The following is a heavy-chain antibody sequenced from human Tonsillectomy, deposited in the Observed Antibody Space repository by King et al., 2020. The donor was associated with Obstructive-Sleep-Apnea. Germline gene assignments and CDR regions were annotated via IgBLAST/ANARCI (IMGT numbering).Heavy chain of an antibody. J-gene: IGHJ4*02. D-gene: IGHD6-13*01. V-gene: IGHV1-46*01. CDR1: GYSFTSYY. CDR3: AILTRDIAAG. Sequence: QLVQSGAEVKKPGASVKVSCRASGYSFTSYYLHWVRQAPGQGLEWMGITNPSGGSTSYAQKFQGRVTMTRDTSTSTVYMELSSLRSEDTAVYYCAILTRDIAAGWGQGTLVTVSS. CDR2: TNPSGGST.